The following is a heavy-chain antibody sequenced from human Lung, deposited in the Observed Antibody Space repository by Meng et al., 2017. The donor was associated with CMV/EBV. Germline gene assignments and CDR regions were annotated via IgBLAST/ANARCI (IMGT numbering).Heavy chain of an antibody. CDR1: GFTFNYYW. J-gene: IGHJ4*02. CDR3: ARGNIGGDF. D-gene: IGHD5-12*01. CDR2: INSDGSVT. Sequence: EVQLVGSGGYLVQPGGSLPLSCAASGFTFNYYWMHWVRQSPGKGLVWVSRINSDGSVTDYADSVRGRFTISRDNAKNMLYLQMNTLRAEDTAVYFCARGNIGGDFWGQGSLVTVSS. V-gene: IGHV3-74*01.